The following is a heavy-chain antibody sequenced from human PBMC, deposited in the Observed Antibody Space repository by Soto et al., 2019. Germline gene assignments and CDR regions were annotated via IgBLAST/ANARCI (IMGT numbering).Heavy chain of an antibody. CDR2: ISGSGGST. D-gene: IGHD5-12*01. V-gene: IGHV3-23*01. J-gene: IGHJ4*02. Sequence: AVGSLRLSCAASGFTFSSYAMSWVRQAPGKGLEWVSAISGSGGSTYYADSVKGRFTISRDNSKNTLYLQMNSLRAEDTAVYYCAKDRYSGYDFGYFDYWGQGTLVTVSS. CDR1: GFTFSSYA. CDR3: AKDRYSGYDFGYFDY.